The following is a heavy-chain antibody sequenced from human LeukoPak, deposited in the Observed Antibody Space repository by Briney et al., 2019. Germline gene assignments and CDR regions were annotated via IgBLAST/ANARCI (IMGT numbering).Heavy chain of an antibody. CDR3: ARDQNPDTTCYYDSSGYLQAPSFDY. J-gene: IGHJ4*02. CDR2: IIPIFGTA. CDR1: GGTFSSYA. V-gene: IGHV1-69*13. D-gene: IGHD3-22*01. Sequence: SVEVSCKASGGTFSSYAISWVRQAPGQGLEWMGGIIPIFGTANYAQKFQGRVTITADESTSTAYMELSSLRSEDTAVYYCARDQNPDTTCYYDSSGYLQAPSFDYWGQGTLVTVSS.